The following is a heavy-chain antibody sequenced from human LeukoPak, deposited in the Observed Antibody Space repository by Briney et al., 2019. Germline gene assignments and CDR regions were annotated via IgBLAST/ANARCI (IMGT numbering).Heavy chain of an antibody. CDR1: GYTFTSYG. J-gene: IGHJ4*02. Sequence: ASVKVSCKASGYTFTSYGMSWVRQAPGQGLEWMGWITTYNGNTNYAQNLQGRVTMTTDTSTSTAYMELRSLRSDDTAVYYCARCSGGSCYGPPVGYWGQGTLVTVSS. CDR2: ITTYNGNT. V-gene: IGHV1-18*01. D-gene: IGHD2-15*01. CDR3: ARCSGGSCYGPPVGY.